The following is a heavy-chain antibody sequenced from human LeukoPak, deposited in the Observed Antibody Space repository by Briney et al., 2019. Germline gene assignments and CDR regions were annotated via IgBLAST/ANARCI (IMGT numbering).Heavy chain of an antibody. CDR3: AKVHSSGWLFDY. CDR2: ISGSGGST. J-gene: IGHJ4*02. Sequence: GGSLSLSCAVSGLTFSSYARSWVRQPPGKGLEWVSVISGSGGSTYYADSAKGRFTISRNNSKNTLYLQMNSLRAEDTAVYYCAKVHSSGWLFDYWGQGTLVTVSS. CDR1: GLTFSSYA. V-gene: IGHV3-23*01. D-gene: IGHD6-19*01.